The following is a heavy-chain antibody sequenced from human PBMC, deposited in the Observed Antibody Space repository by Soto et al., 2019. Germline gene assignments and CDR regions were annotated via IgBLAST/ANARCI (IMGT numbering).Heavy chain of an antibody. CDR1: GVTFNFYA. J-gene: IGHJ6*02. CDR3: ARELTMYAVVVVSKYYYGMDV. V-gene: IGHV3-30-3*01. D-gene: IGHD3-22*01. CDR2: ISYDGNNK. Sequence: HPGGSLRLSXTVPGVTFNFYAMHWVRQAPGKGLEWVALISYDGNNKYYADSVKGRFTISRDNSKNTVYLHMDSLRADDTAVYYCARELTMYAVVVVSKYYYGMDVWGQGTTVTVSS.